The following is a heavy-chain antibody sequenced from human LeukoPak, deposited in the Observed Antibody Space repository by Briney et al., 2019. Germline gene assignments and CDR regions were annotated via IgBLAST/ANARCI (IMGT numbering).Heavy chain of an antibody. CDR2: ISGSGGNT. D-gene: IGHD3-10*01. CDR3: AMWPYGSGGYWEGIDY. J-gene: IGHJ4*02. V-gene: IGHV3-23*01. CDR1: GFTFSSYV. Sequence: PGRSLRLSCAASGFTFSSYVMSWVRQAPGKGLEWVSAISGSGGNTYYADSVKGRYTISRDNSKNTLFLQMNSLSAEDTAIYYCAMWPYGSGGYWEGIDYWGQGNLVTVSS.